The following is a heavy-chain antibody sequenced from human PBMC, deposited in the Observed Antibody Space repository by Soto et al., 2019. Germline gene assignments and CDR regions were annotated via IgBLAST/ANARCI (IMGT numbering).Heavy chain of an antibody. CDR1: GFTFSSYS. D-gene: IGHD2-2*01. J-gene: IGHJ3*02. Sequence: GGSLRLSCAASGFTFSSYSMNWVRQAPGKGLEWVSSISSSSSYIYYADSVKGRFTISRDNAKNSLYLQMNSLRAEDTAVYYCARSDMVVVPAATPSDAFDIWGQGTMVTVS. CDR3: ARSDMVVVPAATPSDAFDI. CDR2: ISSSSSYI. V-gene: IGHV3-21*01.